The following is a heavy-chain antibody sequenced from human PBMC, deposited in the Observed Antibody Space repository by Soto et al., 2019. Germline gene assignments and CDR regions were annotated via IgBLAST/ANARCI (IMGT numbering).Heavy chain of an antibody. Sequence: ASVKVSCKASGYTFDSYGINWVRQAPGQGLEWMGWISTYNGNTNYAQKFQGRVTMTTDTATTTAHMELRSLRSDDTAVYYCGRVGSADLRDPHYYYYMAAWAKGPTVPVS. CDR3: GRVGSADLRDPHYYYYMAA. CDR2: ISTYNGNT. V-gene: IGHV1-18*01. CDR1: GYTFDSYG. J-gene: IGHJ6*03.